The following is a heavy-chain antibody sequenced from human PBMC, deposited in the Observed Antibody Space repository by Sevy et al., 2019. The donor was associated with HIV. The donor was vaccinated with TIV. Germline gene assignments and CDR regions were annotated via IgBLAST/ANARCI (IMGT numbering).Heavy chain of an antibody. CDR3: ARDPQYYDILTGYYPLYYFDY. D-gene: IGHD3-9*01. J-gene: IGHJ4*02. CDR2: IKQDGSEK. CDR1: GLTFSSYW. V-gene: IGHV3-7*01. Sequence: GGSLRLSCAASGLTFSSYWMSWVRQAPGKGLEWVANIKQDGSEKYYVDSVKGRFTISRDNAKNSLYLQMNSLRAEDTAVYYCARDPQYYDILTGYYPLYYFDYWGQGTLVTVSS.